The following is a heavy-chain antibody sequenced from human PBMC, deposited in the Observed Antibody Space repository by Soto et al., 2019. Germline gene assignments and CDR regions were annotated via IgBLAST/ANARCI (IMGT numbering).Heavy chain of an antibody. CDR1: GVTVSSNY. CDR3: ARHSIAAADYYYYYYMDV. CDR2: IYSGGST. J-gene: IGHJ6*03. D-gene: IGHD6-13*01. Sequence: GVSLRLSCAASGVTVSSNYMSWVRQATGKGLEWVSVIYSGGSTYYADSVKGRFTISRDNSKNTLYLQMNSLRAEDTAVYYCARHSIAAADYYYYYYMDVWGKGTTVTVSS. V-gene: IGHV3-66*04.